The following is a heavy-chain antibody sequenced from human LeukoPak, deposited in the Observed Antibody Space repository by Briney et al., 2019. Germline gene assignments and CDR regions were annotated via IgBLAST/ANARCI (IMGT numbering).Heavy chain of an antibody. CDR1: GFTFSSYW. D-gene: IGHD7-27*01. V-gene: IGHV3-74*01. Sequence: PGGSLRLSCAASGFTFSSYWMHWVRPAPGKGRGWVSLINTDERTTSYADSVRGRFTISRDNAKNTLYLQMNRLRAEDTAVYYCGRAGVRYGMDVWGQGTTVTVSS. CDR2: INTDERTT. J-gene: IGHJ6*02. CDR3: GRAGVRYGMDV.